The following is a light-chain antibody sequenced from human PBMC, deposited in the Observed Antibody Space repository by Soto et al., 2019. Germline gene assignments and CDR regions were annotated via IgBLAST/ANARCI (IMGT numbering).Light chain of an antibody. CDR1: SSDVGAYSY. CDR3: SSYAGSNNFVV. V-gene: IGLV2-8*01. CDR2: EVS. J-gene: IGLJ2*01. Sequence: QSALTQPPSVSGSPGQSVTISCTGTSSDVGAYSYVSWYQQHPGKAPKLMIYEVSKRPSGVPDRFSGSKSGNTASLTVSGLQAEDEADYYCSSYAGSNNFVVFGGGTKLTVL.